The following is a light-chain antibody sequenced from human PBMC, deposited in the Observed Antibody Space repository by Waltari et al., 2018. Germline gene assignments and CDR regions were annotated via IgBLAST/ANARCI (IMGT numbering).Light chain of an antibody. CDR3: QQRTNWPRT. CDR2: DAS. Sequence: EIVLTQSSATLSLSPGEGATLSCRASQTISTYLAWYQQKAGQAPSLLIYDASKRATGIPARFSGSGSGTDFTLTISSLEPEDFALYYCQQRTNWPRTFGQGTKLEIK. CDR1: QTISTY. J-gene: IGKJ2*02. V-gene: IGKV3-11*01.